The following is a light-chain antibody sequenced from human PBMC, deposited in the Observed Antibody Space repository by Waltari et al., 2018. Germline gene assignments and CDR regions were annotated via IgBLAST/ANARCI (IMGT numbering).Light chain of an antibody. J-gene: IGKJ1*01. CDR3: HQYNSWPPWT. Sequence: EKVLTQSPGTLSVSPGERVTLSCRANEGVSRNLAWYQQKPGQAPRLLIFDASTRATGIPARFSGGGSGTEFTLSISSLQSEDFAVYYCHQYNSWPPWTFGQGTKVEMK. V-gene: IGKV3-15*01. CDR1: EGVSRN. CDR2: DAS.